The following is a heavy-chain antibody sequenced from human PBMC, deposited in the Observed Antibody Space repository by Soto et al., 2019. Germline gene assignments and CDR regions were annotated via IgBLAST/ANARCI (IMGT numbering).Heavy chain of an antibody. J-gene: IGHJ4*02. Sequence: PGGSLRLSCAASGFTFIDAYMNWVRQAPGRGLEWVGRIKSKTDGETADYAAPVKGRFSISRDDSKNTLYLQMNSVETEDTAVYYCLPAQVTGYWGQGTLVTVSS. CDR1: GFTFIDAY. CDR3: LPAQVTGY. V-gene: IGHV3-15*07. CDR2: IKSKTDGETA. D-gene: IGHD3-10*01.